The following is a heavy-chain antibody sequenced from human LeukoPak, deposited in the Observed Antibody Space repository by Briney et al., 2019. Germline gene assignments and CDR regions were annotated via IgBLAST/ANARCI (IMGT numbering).Heavy chain of an antibody. CDR3: ARGDGAYNYGYYFDY. D-gene: IGHD5-18*01. CDR1: GGSISTYY. V-gene: IGHV4-59*01. J-gene: IGHJ4*02. Sequence: SETLSLTCTVSGGSISTYYWGWIRQPPGKGLEYIEYMYHSGSANYHPSLKSRVTISLDMSENQFSLKLSSVTAADTAMYYCARGDGAYNYGYYFDYWGQGTLVTVSS. CDR2: MYHSGSA.